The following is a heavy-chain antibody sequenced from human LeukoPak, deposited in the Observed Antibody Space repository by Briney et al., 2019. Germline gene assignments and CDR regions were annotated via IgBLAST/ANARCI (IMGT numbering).Heavy chain of an antibody. CDR3: AKAYGDYVGYYYGMDV. CDR1: GFTFSSYA. D-gene: IGHD4-17*01. Sequence: GGSLRLSCAASGFTFSSYAMSWVRQAPGKGLEGVSASSGSGGSTYYADSVKGRFTISRDNSKNTLYLQMNSLRAEDTAVYYCAKAYGDYVGYYYGMDVWGQGTTVTVSS. J-gene: IGHJ6*02. V-gene: IGHV3-23*01. CDR2: SSGSGGST.